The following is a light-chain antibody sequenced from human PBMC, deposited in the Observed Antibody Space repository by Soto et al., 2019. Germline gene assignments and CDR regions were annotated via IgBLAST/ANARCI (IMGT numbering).Light chain of an antibody. CDR2: TNN. CDR3: ATWDDILSGVV. Sequence: QSVLTQPPSASGTPGQRVTISCSGSSSNIGGNSVYWYQQLPKMAPKLLIYTNNQRPSGVPGRFSGSKSGISASLAISGLRSEDEADYYCATWDDILSGVVFGGGTKLTVL. J-gene: IGLJ3*02. CDR1: SSNIGGNS. V-gene: IGLV1-47*01.